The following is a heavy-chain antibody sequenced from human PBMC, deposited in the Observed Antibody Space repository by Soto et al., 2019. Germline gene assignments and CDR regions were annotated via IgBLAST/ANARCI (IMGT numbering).Heavy chain of an antibody. CDR2: IYPGDSDT. D-gene: IGHD6-13*01. V-gene: IGHV5-51*01. J-gene: IGHJ6*02. CDR3: ARHGQLVPADYYYYGMDV. Sequence: GESLKISCKGSGYSFTSYWIGWVRQMPGKGLEWMGIIYPGDSDTRYSPSFQGQVTISDDKSISTAYLQWSSLKASDTAMYSCARHGQLVPADYYYYGMDVWGQGTTVTVSS. CDR1: GYSFTSYW.